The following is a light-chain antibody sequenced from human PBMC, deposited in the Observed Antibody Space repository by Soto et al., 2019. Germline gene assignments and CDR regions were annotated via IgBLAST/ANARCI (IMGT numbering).Light chain of an antibody. CDR1: QSVSGN. CDR3: QQYNNWWT. Sequence: EIVMTQSPATLAVSPGERATLSCRASQSVSGNLAWYQQKPGQAPRLLIYGASSRATGIPARFSGSGSGTEFTLIISSLQSEDFAVYYCQQYNNWWTFGQGTKVEIK. J-gene: IGKJ1*01. V-gene: IGKV3-15*01. CDR2: GAS.